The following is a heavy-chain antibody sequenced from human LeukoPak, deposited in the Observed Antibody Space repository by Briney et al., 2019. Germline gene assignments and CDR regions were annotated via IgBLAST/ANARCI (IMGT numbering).Heavy chain of an antibody. CDR3: AGANYDSSGYYYYYFDY. Sequence: GGSLRLSCAASGFTFSSYSMNWVRQAPGMGLEWVSSISSSSSYIYYADSVKGRFTISRDNSKNTLYLQMNSLRAEDTAVYYCAGANYDSSGYYYYYFDYWGQGTLVTVSS. D-gene: IGHD3-22*01. CDR2: ISSSSSYI. V-gene: IGHV3-21*01. CDR1: GFTFSSYS. J-gene: IGHJ4*02.